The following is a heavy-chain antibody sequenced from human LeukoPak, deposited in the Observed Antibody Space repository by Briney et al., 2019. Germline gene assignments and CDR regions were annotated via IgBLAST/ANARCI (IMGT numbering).Heavy chain of an antibody. CDR3: AKSSPPSIGGGYPYYFDY. V-gene: IGHV1-2*02. D-gene: IGHD3-16*02. Sequence: ASVKVSCKASGYTFTGYYMHWVRQAPGQGREWMGWINPNSGGTNYAQKFQGRVTMTRDTSISTAYMELSRLRTDDTAVYYCAKSSPPSIGGGYPYYFDYWGQGTLVTVSS. CDR1: GYTFTGYY. CDR2: INPNSGGT. J-gene: IGHJ4*02.